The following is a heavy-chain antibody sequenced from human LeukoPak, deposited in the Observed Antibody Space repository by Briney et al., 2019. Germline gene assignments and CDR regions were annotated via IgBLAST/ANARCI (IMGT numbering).Heavy chain of an antibody. CDR1: GFAFNTCV. CDR3: AKGHNYYDRAYYFDS. Sequence: GGSLRLSCAASGFAFNTCVMNWVRQAPGKGLEWVSTISDSGDIPYYADSVKGRFTISRDKSKNTLYLQMNSLRAEDTAVYYCAKGHNYYDRAYYFDSWGQGTLVTVSS. J-gene: IGHJ4*02. V-gene: IGHV3-23*01. CDR2: ISDSGDIP. D-gene: IGHD3-22*01.